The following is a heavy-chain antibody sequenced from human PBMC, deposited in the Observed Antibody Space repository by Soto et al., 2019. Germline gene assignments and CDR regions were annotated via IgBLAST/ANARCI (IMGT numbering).Heavy chain of an antibody. CDR3: ARETPYYDSSGYDLYWYFDL. J-gene: IGHJ2*01. CDR2: ISSSSSTI. CDR1: GFTFSSYS. D-gene: IGHD3-22*01. V-gene: IGHV3-48*02. Sequence: AGGSLRLSWAASGFTFSSYSMNWVRQAPGKGLEWVSYISSSSSTIYYADSVKGRFTISRDNAKNSLYLQMNSLRDEDTAVYYCARETPYYDSSGYDLYWYFDLWGRGTLVTVSS.